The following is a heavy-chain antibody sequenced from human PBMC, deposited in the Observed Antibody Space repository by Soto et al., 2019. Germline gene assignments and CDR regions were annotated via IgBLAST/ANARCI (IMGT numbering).Heavy chain of an antibody. CDR1: GYTFTSYG. D-gene: IGHD2-2*01. J-gene: IGHJ4*02. CDR2: ISAYNGNT. Sequence: VASVKVSCKASGYTFTSYGISWVRQAPGQGLEWMGWISAYNGNTNYAQKLQGRVTMTTDTSTSTAYMELRSLRSDDTAVYYCARDYCSSTSCPTFDYWGQGTLVTVSS. CDR3: ARDYCSSTSCPTFDY. V-gene: IGHV1-18*04.